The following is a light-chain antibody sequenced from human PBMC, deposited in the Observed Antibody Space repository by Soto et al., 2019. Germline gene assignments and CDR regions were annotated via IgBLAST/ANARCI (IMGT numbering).Light chain of an antibody. CDR1: QGISNY. V-gene: IGKV1-27*01. CDR2: ASS. J-gene: IGKJ3*01. Sequence: DIQMTQSPSSLSASVGDRVTITCRASQGISNYLAWYQQKPGKVPKLLIYASSTLQSGAPSRFSGRGSGTDFTLTISSLQPEDVATYYCQKYNSAPETFGPGTKVDIK. CDR3: QKYNSAPET.